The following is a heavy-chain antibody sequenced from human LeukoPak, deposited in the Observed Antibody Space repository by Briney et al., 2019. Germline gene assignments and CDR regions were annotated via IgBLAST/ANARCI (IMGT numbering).Heavy chain of an antibody. J-gene: IGHJ5*01. V-gene: IGHV3-15*01. Sequence: NPGGSLRLSCAASGFSFSNAWLSWVRQAPGKGLEWVGRIKRKTNGGTTDYAAPVKGRFTISRDDSKNTLYLQMNSLKNEDTALYYCTTRYGSNWYGYWGQGTLVTVSS. CDR1: GFSFSNAW. CDR2: IKRKTNGGTT. D-gene: IGHD3-9*01. CDR3: TTRYGSNWYGY.